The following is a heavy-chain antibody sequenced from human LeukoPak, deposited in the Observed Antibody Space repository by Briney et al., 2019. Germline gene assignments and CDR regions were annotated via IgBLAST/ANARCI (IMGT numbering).Heavy chain of an antibody. V-gene: IGHV1-18*01. CDR3: TRYCSGGACYAYDAFDI. CDR1: GFTFNTYD. CDR2: ISPYNGDS. J-gene: IGHJ3*02. Sequence: ASVKVSCKPSGFTFNTYDFNWVRQAPGQGLEWVGWISPYNGDSKYAQRLQGRVTMTTDASTSTAYMELRSLRSDDTAVCYCTRYCSGGACYAYDAFDIWGQGTMVTVSS. D-gene: IGHD2-15*01.